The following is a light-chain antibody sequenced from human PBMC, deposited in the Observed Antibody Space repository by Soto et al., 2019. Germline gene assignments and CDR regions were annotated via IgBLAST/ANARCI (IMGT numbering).Light chain of an antibody. J-gene: IGKJ3*01. CDR3: QQYGSSPRVT. V-gene: IGKV3-20*01. CDR1: QSVSSSY. Sequence: EIVLTQSPGTLSLSPGERATLSCRASQSVSSSYLAWYQQKPGQAPRLHIYGASSRATGIPDRFSGSGSGTDFTLTISRLEPEDFALYSCQQYGSSPRVTFGPGTKVDIK. CDR2: GAS.